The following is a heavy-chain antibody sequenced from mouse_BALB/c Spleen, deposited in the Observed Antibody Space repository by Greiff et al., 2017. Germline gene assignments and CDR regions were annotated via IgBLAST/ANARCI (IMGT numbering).Heavy chain of an antibody. CDR2: ISSGSSTI. V-gene: IGHV5-17*02. CDR3: ARSDGPYYYAMDD. CDR1: GFTFSSFG. Sequence: EVKLMESGGGLVQPGGSRKLSCAASGFTFSSFGMHWVRQAPEKGLEWVGYISSGSSTIYYADTVKGRFTISRDNTKNTLFLQMTSIRSEDTAMYYCARSDGPYYYAMDDWGQGTSVTVSS. J-gene: IGHJ4*01. D-gene: IGHD2-3*01.